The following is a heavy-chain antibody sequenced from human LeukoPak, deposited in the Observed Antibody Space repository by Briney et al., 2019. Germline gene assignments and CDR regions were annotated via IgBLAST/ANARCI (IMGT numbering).Heavy chain of an antibody. CDR1: GYTFTGYY. Sequence: ASVKVSCKASGYTFTGYYMNWVPQAPGQGLEWIGWINPNSGGTNYAQKFQGRVTMTRDTSISTAYMELSRLRSDDLGVYDCARGPGFVVAAVARTGAFDIWGQGTMVTVSS. CDR2: INPNSGGT. D-gene: IGHD6-19*01. J-gene: IGHJ3*02. V-gene: IGHV1-2*02. CDR3: ARGPGFVVAAVARTGAFDI.